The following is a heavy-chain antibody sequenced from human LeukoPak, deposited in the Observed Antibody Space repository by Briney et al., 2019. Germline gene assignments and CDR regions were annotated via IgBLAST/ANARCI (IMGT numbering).Heavy chain of an antibody. D-gene: IGHD3-16*01. CDR3: ARDASMINFDY. V-gene: IGHV7-4-1*02. CDR2: ITTSTGKP. Sequence: ASVKVSCKASGYTFTVYSINWLRQAPGQGLEWMGWITTSTGKPTYAQGFTGRFAFSLDTSVSTTYLHISSLKAEDTAVYYCARDASMINFDYWGQGSLVTVSS. CDR1: GYTFTVYS. J-gene: IGHJ4*02.